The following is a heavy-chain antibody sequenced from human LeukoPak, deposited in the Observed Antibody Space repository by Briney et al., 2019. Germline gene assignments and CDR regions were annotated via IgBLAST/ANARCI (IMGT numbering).Heavy chain of an antibody. V-gene: IGHV3-7*01. Sequence: WGSLRLSCAASRFTISNTWMTWGRQAPGKGLEWVDTIKADGTDKFYVESVKGRFTISRDDAENTLFLHMNSLRIEDTAVYYCTNLGHSDWGQGTLVTVSS. J-gene: IGHJ4*02. CDR1: RFTISNTW. D-gene: IGHD5-18*01. CDR3: TNLGHSD. CDR2: IKADGTDK.